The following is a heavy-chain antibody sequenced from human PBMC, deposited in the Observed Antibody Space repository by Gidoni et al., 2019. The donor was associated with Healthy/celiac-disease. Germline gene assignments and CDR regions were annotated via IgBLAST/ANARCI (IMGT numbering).Heavy chain of an antibody. CDR3: ARILGDFLSGHNWFDP. V-gene: IGHV2-70*01. CDR2: IARDDDK. Sequence: QVTLRESGPALVKPTQTFTLTCTFSGFSLSTSGMCVSWIRQPPGKALEWLALIARDDDKYYSTSLKTRLTISKDTSKNQVVLTMTNMDPVDTATYYCARILGDFLSGHNWFDPWGQGTLVTVSS. D-gene: IGHD3-3*01. J-gene: IGHJ5*02. CDR1: GFSLSTSGMC.